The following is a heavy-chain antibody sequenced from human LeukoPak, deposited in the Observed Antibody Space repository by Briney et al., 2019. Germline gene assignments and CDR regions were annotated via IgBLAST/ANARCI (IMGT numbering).Heavy chain of an antibody. V-gene: IGHV3-23*01. CDR3: AKDSDILTGYYSY. Sequence: GGSLRLSCAASGFTFSSYAMSWVRQAPGKGLEWVSAISGSGSSTYYADSVKGRFTISRDNSKNTLYLQMNSLRAEDTAVYYCAKDSDILTGYYSYWGQGTPVTVSS. D-gene: IGHD3-9*01. J-gene: IGHJ4*02. CDR2: ISGSGSST. CDR1: GFTFSSYA.